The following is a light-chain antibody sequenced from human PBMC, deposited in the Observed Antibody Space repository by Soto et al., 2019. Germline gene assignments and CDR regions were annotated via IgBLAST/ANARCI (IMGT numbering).Light chain of an antibody. CDR1: ISNIGNNY. CDR2: DNY. J-gene: IGLJ2*01. V-gene: IGLV1-51*01. Sequence: QSVLTQPPSVSAASGQTVTLSCSGSISNIGNNYVSWFQQFPGTGPKLLINDNYKRPSGIPDRFSGSKSGTSATLGITGLQIGDEADYYCATWDSSLSAAVFGGGTKVTVL. CDR3: ATWDSSLSAAV.